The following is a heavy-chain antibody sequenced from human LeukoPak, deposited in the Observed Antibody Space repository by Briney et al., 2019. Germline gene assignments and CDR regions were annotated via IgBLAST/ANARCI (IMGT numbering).Heavy chain of an antibody. CDR3: ARVGFREPAFDY. D-gene: IGHD3-10*01. Sequence: SETLSLTCTVSGGSISSYYWSWIRQPPGKGLEWIGYIYYSGSTNYNPSLKSRVTTSVDTSKNQFSLKLSSVTAADTAVYYCARVGFREPAFDYWGQGTLVTVSS. J-gene: IGHJ4*02. CDR2: IYYSGST. V-gene: IGHV4-59*01. CDR1: GGSISSYY.